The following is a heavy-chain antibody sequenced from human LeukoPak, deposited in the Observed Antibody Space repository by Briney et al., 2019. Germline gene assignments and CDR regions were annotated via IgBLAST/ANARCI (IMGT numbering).Heavy chain of an antibody. CDR3: ARPGARYYYYYMDV. CDR2: INHSGST. V-gene: IGHV4-34*01. J-gene: IGHJ6*03. Sequence: KPSESLSVNCAVYGGSFSGYYWSWIRQPPGKGLEWIGEINHSGSTNYNPSLKSRVTISVDTSKNQFSLKLSSVTAADTAVYYCARPGARYYYYYMDVWGKGTTVTVSS. CDR1: GGSFSGYY. D-gene: IGHD1-26*01.